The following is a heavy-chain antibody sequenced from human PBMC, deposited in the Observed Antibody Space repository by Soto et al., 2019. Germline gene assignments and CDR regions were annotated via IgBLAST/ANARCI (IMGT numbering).Heavy chain of an antibody. J-gene: IGHJ4*02. CDR1: GFTFSPSW. V-gene: IGHV3-7*01. D-gene: IGHD2-21*01. Sequence: EVQLVASGGGLVQSGGSLRLSCAASGFTFSPSWMNWIRPAPGPGLEGVANIKQDESEQNSVGTVKGRFTISRDNAKSSRYRQRNSLRAEDTAVYYWARAMVRPGGVDYWGQGNLVTVSS. CDR2: IKQDESEQ. CDR3: ARAMVRPGGVDY.